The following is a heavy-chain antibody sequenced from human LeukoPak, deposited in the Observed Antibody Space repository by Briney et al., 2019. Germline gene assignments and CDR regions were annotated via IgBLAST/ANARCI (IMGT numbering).Heavy chain of an antibody. D-gene: IGHD6-13*01. CDR1: GFSFNSYA. CDR2: IIGPGGDT. CDR3: ARDHAVAAAGIHQFDY. V-gene: IGHV3-23*01. Sequence: GGSLRLSCTASGFSFNSYAMNWVRQAPGKGLEWVASIIGPGGDTYHAGSVRGRFTISRDNSKNTLYLQMNSLRAEDTAVYYCARDHAVAAAGIHQFDYWGQGTLVTVSS. J-gene: IGHJ4*02.